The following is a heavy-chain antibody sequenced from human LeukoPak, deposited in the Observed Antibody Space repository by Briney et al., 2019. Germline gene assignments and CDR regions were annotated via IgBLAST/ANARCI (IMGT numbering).Heavy chain of an antibody. Sequence: GGSLRLSCAASGFTFSSYWMHWVRQAPGKGLVWVSRINSDGSSTSYADSVKGRFTISRDNTKNTLYLQMNSLRAEDTAVYYCARDWYGDSGFDYWGQGTLVTVSS. V-gene: IGHV3-74*01. D-gene: IGHD4-17*01. CDR3: ARDWYGDSGFDY. CDR1: GFTFSSYW. CDR2: INSDGSST. J-gene: IGHJ4*02.